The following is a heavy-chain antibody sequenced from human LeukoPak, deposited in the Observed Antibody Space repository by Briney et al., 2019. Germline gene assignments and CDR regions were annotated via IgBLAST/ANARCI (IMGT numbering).Heavy chain of an antibody. CDR3: ARGSSPATEMATIVLYY. CDR1: GGTFSSYT. D-gene: IGHD5-24*01. V-gene: IGHV1-69*05. Sequence: SVKVSCKASGGTFSSYTISWVRQAPGQGLEWMGGIIPIFGTANYAQKFQGRVTITTDESTSTAYMELSSLRSEDTAVYYCARGSSPATEMATIVLYYWGQGTLVTVSS. CDR2: IIPIFGTA. J-gene: IGHJ4*02.